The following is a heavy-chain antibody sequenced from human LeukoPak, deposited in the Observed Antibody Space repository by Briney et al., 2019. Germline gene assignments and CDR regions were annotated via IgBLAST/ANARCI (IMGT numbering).Heavy chain of an antibody. Sequence: SETLSLTCTVSGDSISSGDFYWSWIRQPPGKGLEWIGNIYYSGSTNYNPSLKSRVTISVDTSKNQFSLKLSSVTAADTAVYYCARVSGHSSGWPFDYWGQGTLVTVSS. CDR2: IYYSGST. D-gene: IGHD6-19*01. J-gene: IGHJ4*02. CDR1: GDSISSGDFY. CDR3: ARVSGHSSGWPFDY. V-gene: IGHV4-61*08.